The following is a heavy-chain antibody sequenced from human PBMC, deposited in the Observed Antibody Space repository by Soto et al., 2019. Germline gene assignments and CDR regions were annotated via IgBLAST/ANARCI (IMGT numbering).Heavy chain of an antibody. CDR3: ARIPRASSSGLDY. D-gene: IGHD6-19*01. CDR2: INHSGST. V-gene: IGHV4-34*01. Sequence: QVQLQQWGAGLLKPSETLSLTCAVYGGSFSGYYWSWIRQPPGKGLEWIGEINHSGSTNYNPSLKSRVTRSVDTSKNQFSLKLSSVTAADTAVYYCARIPRASSSGLDYWGQGTLVTVSS. CDR1: GGSFSGYY. J-gene: IGHJ4*02.